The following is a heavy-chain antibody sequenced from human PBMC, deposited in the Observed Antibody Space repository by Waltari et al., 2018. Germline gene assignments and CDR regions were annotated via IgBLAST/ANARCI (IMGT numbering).Heavy chain of an antibody. CDR1: EITFSSFA. V-gene: IGHV3-23*01. CDR2: ISGSGDAT. Sequence: EVQLLESGGGLVQPGGSLRLSCAASEITFSSFAMNWLRQTPGKGLEWLCAISGSGDATYYADSVKGRFTISRDNSKNTLYLQMDSLRAEDTAVYYCATKGVSVAVPGTWLTTYNWFDPWGQGTLVTVSS. D-gene: IGHD6-19*01. J-gene: IGHJ5*02. CDR3: ATKGVSVAVPGTWLTTYNWFDP.